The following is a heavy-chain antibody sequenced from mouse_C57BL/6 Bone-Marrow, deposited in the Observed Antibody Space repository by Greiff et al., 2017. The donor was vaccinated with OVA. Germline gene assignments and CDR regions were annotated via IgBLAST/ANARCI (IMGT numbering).Heavy chain of an antibody. Sequence: VQLQQPGAELVKPGASVKLSCKASGYTFTSYWMHWVKQRPGQGLEWIGMIHPNSGSTNYNEKFKSKATLTVDKSSSTAYMQLSSLTSEDAAVYYCARWIYYYGSSYWYFDVWGTGTTVTVSS. CDR3: ARWIYYYGSSYWYFDV. CDR2: IHPNSGST. CDR1: GYTFTSYW. V-gene: IGHV1-64*01. J-gene: IGHJ1*03. D-gene: IGHD1-1*01.